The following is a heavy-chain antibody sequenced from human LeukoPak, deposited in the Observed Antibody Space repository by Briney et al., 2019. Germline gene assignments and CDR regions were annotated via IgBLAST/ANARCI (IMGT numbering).Heavy chain of an antibody. CDR1: GGSISSYY. CDR2: INHSGST. D-gene: IGHD3-9*01. J-gene: IGHJ3*02. V-gene: IGHV4-34*01. Sequence: SETLSLTCTVSGGSISSYYWSWIRQPPGKGLEWIGEINHSGSTNYNPSLKSRVTISVDTSKNQFSLKLSSVTAADTAVYYCARGPRYYDILTGYYSHNYAFDIWGQGTMVTVSS. CDR3: ARGPRYYDILTGYYSHNYAFDI.